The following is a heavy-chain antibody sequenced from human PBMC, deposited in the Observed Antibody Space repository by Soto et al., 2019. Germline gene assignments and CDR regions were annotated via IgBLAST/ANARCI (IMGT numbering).Heavy chain of an antibody. CDR3: ARVIRWHQYYYYGMDV. V-gene: IGHV1-69*13. CDR2: IIPISGKE. J-gene: IGHJ6*02. Sequence: SVQVSCKASGGTFSSYAISWVRRAPGQGLEWMGGIIPISGKEDYPQKFQARVTITADEYTSTAYMELSSLRSEDTAVYYCARVIRWHQYYYYGMDVWGQGTTVTVSS. CDR1: GGTFSSYA. D-gene: IGHD4-17*01.